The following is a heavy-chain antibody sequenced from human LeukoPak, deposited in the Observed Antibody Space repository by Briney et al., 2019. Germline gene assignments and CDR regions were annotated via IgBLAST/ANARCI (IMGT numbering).Heavy chain of an antibody. D-gene: IGHD6-13*01. J-gene: IGHJ4*02. CDR2: VSYSGST. Sequence: PSETLSLTCTVSGGSISGYYWSWIRQPPGKGLEWIAFVSYSGSTNYNPSLKNRVTMSRDTSKNQLSLKLSSVTAADTAVYYCARDRGSAGGFDFWGQGALVTVSS. CDR3: ARDRGSAGGFDF. CDR1: GGSISGYY. V-gene: IGHV4-59*01.